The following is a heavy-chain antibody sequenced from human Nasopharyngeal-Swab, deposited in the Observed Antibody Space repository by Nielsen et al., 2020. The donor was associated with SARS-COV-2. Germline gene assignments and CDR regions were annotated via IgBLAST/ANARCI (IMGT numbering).Heavy chain of an antibody. CDR3: ALAVYDYIDY. CDR2: ISYDGSNK. V-gene: IGHV3-30*03. J-gene: IGHJ4*02. Sequence: GESLKISCAASGFTFSSYGMHWVRQAPGKGLEWVAVISYDGSNKYYADSVKSRFTISRDNSKNTLYLQMNSLRAEDTAVYYCALAVYDYIDYWGQGTLVTVSS. CDR1: GFTFSSYG. D-gene: IGHD5/OR15-5a*01.